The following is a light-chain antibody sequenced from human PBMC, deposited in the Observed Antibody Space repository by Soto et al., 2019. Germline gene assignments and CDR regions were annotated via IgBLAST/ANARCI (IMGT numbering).Light chain of an antibody. CDR1: QSVSNTY. V-gene: IGKV3-20*01. CDR3: QKYGSSGT. CDR2: GAS. Sequence: EIVLTQSPGTLSLSPGERATLSCRASQSVSNTYLAWYQHKPGQAPRLLIYGASNRATGIPGRFSGSGSGTDFTLTISRLEPEDYAVYYCQKYGSSGTFGQGTKVEIK. J-gene: IGKJ1*01.